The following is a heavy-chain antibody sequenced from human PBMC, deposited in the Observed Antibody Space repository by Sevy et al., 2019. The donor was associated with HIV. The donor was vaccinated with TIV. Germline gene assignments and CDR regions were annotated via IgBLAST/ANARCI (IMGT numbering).Heavy chain of an antibody. CDR1: GFAFTNYYA. Sequence: GGSLRLSCTASGFAFTNYYAMHWVRQAPGKGLEWVALITYDGSDKFYTDSGKGRFTITRANFKNTQYLQMNGLTTEDTAVYYGARPRANYVDNYFFYAMDVWGQGTTVTVSS. J-gene: IGHJ6*02. V-gene: IGHV3-30-3*01. CDR2: ITYDGSDK. D-gene: IGHD4-17*01. CDR3: ARPRANYVDNYFFYAMDV.